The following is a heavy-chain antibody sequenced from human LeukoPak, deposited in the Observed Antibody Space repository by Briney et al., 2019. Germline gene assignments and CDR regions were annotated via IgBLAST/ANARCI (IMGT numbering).Heavy chain of an antibody. CDR3: ARGRGGLESGDGAGYYGY. J-gene: IGHJ4*02. V-gene: IGHV1-2*02. CDR2: INPNSGVT. Sequence: GASVKVSCKASGFTFTDYYMHWVRQAPGQGLEWMGWINPNSGVTNYAQKFQGRVTITRNTSISTAYMELSSLRSEDTAVYYCARGRGGLESGDGAGYYGYWGQGTLVTVSS. D-gene: IGHD1-1*01. CDR1: GFTFTDYY.